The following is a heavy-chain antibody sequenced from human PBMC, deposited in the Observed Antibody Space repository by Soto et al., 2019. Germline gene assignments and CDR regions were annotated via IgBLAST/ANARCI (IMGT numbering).Heavy chain of an antibody. D-gene: IGHD3-22*01. CDR3: GRLGGFYQAFDS. Sequence: SETLCLTCTVSGGSISSYYWSWIRQPPGKGLEWIGYIYYSGSTKYNPSLKSRVTISVDTSKNQFSLRLTSVTAAVTAVYYCGRLGGFYQAFDSWGQGTLVTVSS. V-gene: IGHV4-59*08. CDR1: GGSISSYY. CDR2: IYYSGST. J-gene: IGHJ4*02.